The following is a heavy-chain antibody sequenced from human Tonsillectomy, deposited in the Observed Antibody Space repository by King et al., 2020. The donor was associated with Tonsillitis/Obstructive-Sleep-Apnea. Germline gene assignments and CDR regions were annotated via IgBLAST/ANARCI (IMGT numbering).Heavy chain of an antibody. D-gene: IGHD4-17*01. Sequence: QLQESGPGLVKPSETLSLTCTVSGGSISSSSYYWGWIRQPPGQGLEWIGSLYNGGSTYYNPSLKSRVTISVDTSKNQFSLKLSSVTAADTAVYYCTTVTRGIDYWGQGTLVTVSS. J-gene: IGHJ4*02. V-gene: IGHV4-39*01. CDR3: TTVTRGIDY. CDR2: LYNGGST. CDR1: GGSISSSSYY.